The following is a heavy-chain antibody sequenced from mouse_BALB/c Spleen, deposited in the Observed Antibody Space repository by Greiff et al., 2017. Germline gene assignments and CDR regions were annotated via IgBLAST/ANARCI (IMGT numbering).Heavy chain of an antibody. J-gene: IGHJ3*01. D-gene: IGHD2-2*01. V-gene: IGHV14-3*02. CDR2: IDPANGNT. Sequence: VQLQQSGAELVKPGASVKLSCTASGFTFKDTYMHWVKQRPEQGLEWIGRIDPANGNTKYAPKFQGNATITADTSSNTAYLQLSSLTSEDTAVYYCAPLGYGFAYWGQGTLVTVSA. CDR1: GFTFKDTY. CDR3: APLGYGFAY.